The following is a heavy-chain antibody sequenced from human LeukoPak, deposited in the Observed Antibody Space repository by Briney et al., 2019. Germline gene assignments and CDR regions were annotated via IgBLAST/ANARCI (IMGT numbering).Heavy chain of an antibody. CDR1: GFTFSNYW. V-gene: IGHV3-74*01. D-gene: IGHD2-8*01. J-gene: IGHJ6*03. CDR2: INTDGSTT. CDR3: ARDGPPRNIVLMVYASPYYYYMDV. Sequence: GGSLRLSCAASGFTFSNYWMHWVRQAPGEGLVWVSRINTDGSTTTYADSVKGRFTISRDNAKNSLYLQMNSLRAEDTAVYYCARDGPPRNIVLMVYASPYYYYMDVWGKGTTVTVSS.